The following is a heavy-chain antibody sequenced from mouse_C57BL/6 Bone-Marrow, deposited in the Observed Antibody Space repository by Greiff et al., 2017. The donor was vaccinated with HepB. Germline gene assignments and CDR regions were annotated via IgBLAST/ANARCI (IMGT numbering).Heavy chain of an antibody. V-gene: IGHV1-82*01. J-gene: IGHJ3*01. D-gene: IGHD2-4*01. CDR1: GYAFSSSW. CDR3: ARRGDYDRGFAY. Sequence: QVQLQQSGPELVKPGASVKISCKASGYAFSSSWMNWVKQRPGKGLEWIGRIYPGDGDTNYNGKFKGKATLTADKSSSTAYMQLSSLTSEDSAVYFSARRGDYDRGFAYWGRGTLVTVSA. CDR2: IYPGDGDT.